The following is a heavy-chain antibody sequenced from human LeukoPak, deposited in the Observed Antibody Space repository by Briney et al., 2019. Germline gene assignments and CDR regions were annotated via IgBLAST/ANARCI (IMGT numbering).Heavy chain of an antibody. Sequence: GGSLRLSCAASGFTFSSFAMHWVRQAPGKGLEYLSAIYSDGSRTYYADSVKGRFTISRDNSKNTLYFEMSSLRVEDTAVYYCARDEADYGGNSDQFDYWGQGTLVTVSS. CDR3: ARDEADYGGNSDQFDY. D-gene: IGHD4-23*01. CDR1: GFTFSSFA. V-gene: IGHV3-64D*06. CDR2: IYSDGSRT. J-gene: IGHJ4*02.